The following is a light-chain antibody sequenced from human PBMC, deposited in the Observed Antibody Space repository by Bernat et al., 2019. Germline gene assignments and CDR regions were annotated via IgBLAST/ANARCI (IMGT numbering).Light chain of an antibody. CDR2: DVR. V-gene: IGLV2-14*03. CDR3: SSYTSSSTFV. Sequence: QSALTQPTSVSGSPGQSITISCTGTSSDIGAYDYVSWYQQHPGKAPKLKIYDVRNRPSGVSNRFSGSKSGNTASLTISGLQAEDEADYYCSSYTSSSTFVFGGGTKLTVL. CDR1: SSDIGAYDY. J-gene: IGLJ3*02.